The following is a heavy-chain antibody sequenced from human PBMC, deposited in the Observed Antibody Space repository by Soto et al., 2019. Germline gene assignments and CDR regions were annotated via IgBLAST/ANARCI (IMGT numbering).Heavy chain of an antibody. CDR1: GGSISSYY. J-gene: IGHJ4*02. CDR3: ARAAPPADFWSGYGFDY. CDR2: IYYSGST. Sequence: SETLSLPCTVSGGSISSYYWSWIRQPPGKGLEWIGYIYYSGSTNYNPSLKSRVTISVDTSKNQFSLKLSSVTAADTAVYYCARAAPPADFWSGYGFDYWGQGTLVTVSS. D-gene: IGHD3-3*01. V-gene: IGHV4-59*01.